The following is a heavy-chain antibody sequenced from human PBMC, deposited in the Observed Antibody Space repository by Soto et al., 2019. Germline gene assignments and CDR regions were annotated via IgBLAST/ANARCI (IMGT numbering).Heavy chain of an antibody. Sequence: QLQLQESGPGLVKPSETLSLTCTVSGGSISSSSYYWGWIRQPPGKGLEWIGSIYYSGSTYYTPPPKSRVPISVATSKNQSPLKLSSVTAADTAVYYCARHQSHSSSYVDPWGQGTLVTVSS. CDR1: GGSISSSSYY. D-gene: IGHD6-13*01. CDR2: IYYSGST. CDR3: ARHQSHSSSYVDP. V-gene: IGHV4-39*01. J-gene: IGHJ5*02.